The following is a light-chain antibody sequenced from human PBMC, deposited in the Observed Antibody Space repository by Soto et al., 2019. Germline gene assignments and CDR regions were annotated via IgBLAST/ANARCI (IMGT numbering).Light chain of an antibody. CDR1: QSVSSN. V-gene: IGKV3-15*01. CDR2: GAS. J-gene: IGKJ4*01. Sequence: EIVMTQSPATLSVSPGERATLSCRASQSVSSNLAWYQQKPGQAPRLLVYGASTRATGIPARFSGSGSGTQFTPTISSLQSEDFAVYYCQQHNNWPLTFGGGPRWRSN. CDR3: QQHNNWPLT.